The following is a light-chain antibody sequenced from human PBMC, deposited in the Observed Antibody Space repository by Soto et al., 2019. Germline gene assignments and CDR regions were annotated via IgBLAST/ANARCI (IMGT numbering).Light chain of an antibody. CDR2: AAS. CDR1: QGISKY. Sequence: DIQMTQSPSSLFASVGDRVTITCRASQGISKYLAWYQQKPGKVPKLLIYAASTLQSGVPSRFSGSGSGTDFTLTISSLQPEDVATYYCQKYNSAPRTFGQGTKLEIK. CDR3: QKYNSAPRT. J-gene: IGKJ2*02. V-gene: IGKV1-27*01.